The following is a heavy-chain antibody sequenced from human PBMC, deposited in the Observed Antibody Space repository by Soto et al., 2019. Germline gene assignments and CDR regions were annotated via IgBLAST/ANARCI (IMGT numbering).Heavy chain of an antibody. CDR1: GFTVSSYY. D-gene: IGHD4-17*01. V-gene: IGHV3-53*01. J-gene: IGHJ1*01. Sequence: EVQLVESGGGLIQPGGSLRLSCAASGFTVSSYYMSWVRQAPGKGLEWVSVIYSGGSTYYADSVKGRFTISRDNSKNTLYLQMNSLRAEDTAVYYCARDHDYGDYPEYFQHWGQGTLVTVSS. CDR3: ARDHDYGDYPEYFQH. CDR2: IYSGGST.